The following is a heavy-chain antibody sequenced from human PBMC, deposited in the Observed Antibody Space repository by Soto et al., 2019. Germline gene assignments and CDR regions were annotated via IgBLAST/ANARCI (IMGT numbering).Heavy chain of an antibody. D-gene: IGHD2-21*01. V-gene: IGHV4-59*01. CDR3: ARVFSHRTYYYYYYMDV. J-gene: IGHJ6*03. CDR2: IYYSGST. Sequence: SETLSLTCTVSGGSISSYYWSWIRQPPGKGLEWIGYIYYSGSTNYNPSLKSRVTISVDTSKNQFSLKLSSVTAADTAVYYCARVFSHRTYYYYYYMDVWGKGTTVTVSS. CDR1: GGSISSYY.